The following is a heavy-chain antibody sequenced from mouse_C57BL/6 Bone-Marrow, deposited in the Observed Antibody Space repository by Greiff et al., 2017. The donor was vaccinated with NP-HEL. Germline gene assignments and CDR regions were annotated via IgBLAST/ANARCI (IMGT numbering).Heavy chain of an antibody. V-gene: IGHV5-17*01. CDR3: ARSRGSSPFAY. CDR1: GFTFSDYG. CDR2: ISCGSSTI. Sequence: EVKLVESGGGLVKPGGSLKLSCAASGFTFSDYGMHWVRQAPEKGLEWVAYISCGSSTIYYADTVKGRFTISRDNAKNTLFLQMTSLRSEDTAMYYCARSRGSSPFAYWGQGTLVTVSA. J-gene: IGHJ3*01. D-gene: IGHD1-1*01.